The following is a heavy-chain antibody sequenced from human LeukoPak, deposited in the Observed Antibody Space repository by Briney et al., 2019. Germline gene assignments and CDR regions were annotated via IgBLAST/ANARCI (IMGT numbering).Heavy chain of an antibody. CDR1: GGSFTPYY. D-gene: IGHD2-2*01. J-gene: IGHJ4*02. V-gene: IGHV4-59*12. CDR2: ISYSGST. CDR3: ATTMGY. Sequence: SETLSLTCTVSGGSFTPYYWSWIRQPPGKGLEWIGHISYSGSTNYNPSLKSRVTISIDTSKNHFSLKLSSVTAADTAVYYCATTMGYWGQGTLVTVSS.